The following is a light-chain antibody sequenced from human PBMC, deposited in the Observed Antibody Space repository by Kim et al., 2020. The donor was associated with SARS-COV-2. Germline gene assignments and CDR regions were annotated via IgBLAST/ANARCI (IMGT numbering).Light chain of an antibody. CDR1: SSDVGNYNL. Sequence: QSALSQPASVSGSPGQTITVSCSGTSSDVGNYNLVSWYQQHSGKAPRLVIYVDNKRPSGVSERFSGSKSGSTASLTISGLQPEDEADYYCCSYAGGNTWVFGGGTKVTVL. J-gene: IGLJ3*02. CDR3: CSYAGGNTWV. V-gene: IGLV2-23*01. CDR2: VDN.